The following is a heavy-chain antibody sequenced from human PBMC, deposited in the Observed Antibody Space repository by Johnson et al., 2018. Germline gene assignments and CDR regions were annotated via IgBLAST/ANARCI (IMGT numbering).Heavy chain of an antibody. V-gene: IGHV4-61*02. Sequence: QVQLQESGPGLVKPSQTLSLICSVSGDSINSGNYYWSWIRQPAGRGLEWIGRVYVIGNNKYNPSLESRVTISIDMSSHQLSLNLRAVTAAGTAGYSCAREDVVMDNNWFDPWGQGILVTVSS. CDR3: AREDVVMDNNWFDP. CDR1: GDSINSGNYY. D-gene: IGHD2-15*01. CDR2: VYVIGNN. J-gene: IGHJ5*02.